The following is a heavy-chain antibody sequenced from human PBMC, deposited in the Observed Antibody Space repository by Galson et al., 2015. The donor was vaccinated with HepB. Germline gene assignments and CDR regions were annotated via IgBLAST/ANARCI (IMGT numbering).Heavy chain of an antibody. Sequence: SETLSLTCTVSGGSISGSYWSWIRQPPGKGLEWLCYVHSSGSTDYNPSLECRATISVDTSKNQFSLGLSSVTAADAAVYFCARGRSGWYYYFDSWGQGTLVTVSS. CDR1: GGSISGSY. D-gene: IGHD6-19*01. CDR3: ARGRSGWYYYFDS. V-gene: IGHV4-59*01. CDR2: VHSSGST. J-gene: IGHJ4*02.